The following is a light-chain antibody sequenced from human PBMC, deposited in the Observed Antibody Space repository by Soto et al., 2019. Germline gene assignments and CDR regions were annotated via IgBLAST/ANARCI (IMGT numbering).Light chain of an antibody. V-gene: IGKV1-5*03. CDR3: QHYNSYPEA. Sequence: DIQMTQSPSTLSGSVGDRVTIACRGSQTISSWLAWYQQKPGKAPKILIYKASTLKSGVPSRFSGRGSGTEFTLTISSLQPDDFETYDCQHYNSYPEAFGQGTKVDIK. J-gene: IGKJ1*01. CDR2: KAS. CDR1: QTISSW.